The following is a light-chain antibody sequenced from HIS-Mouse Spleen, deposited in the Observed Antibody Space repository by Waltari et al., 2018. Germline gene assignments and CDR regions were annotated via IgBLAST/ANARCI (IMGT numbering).Light chain of an antibody. Sequence: SYELTQPPSVSVSPGQTARITCSGAALPKKSAYWFQQKSGQAPVLVIYEDSKRPSGIPERFSGSSSGTMATLTISGAQVEDEADYYCYSTDSSGNHRRVFGGGTKLTVL. CDR3: YSTDSSGNHRRV. J-gene: IGLJ3*02. V-gene: IGLV3-10*01. CDR2: EDS. CDR1: ALPKKS.